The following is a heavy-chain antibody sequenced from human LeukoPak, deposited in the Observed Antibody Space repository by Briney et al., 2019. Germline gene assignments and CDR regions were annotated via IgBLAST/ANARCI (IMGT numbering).Heavy chain of an antibody. J-gene: IGHJ4*01. V-gene: IGHV6-1*01. D-gene: IGHD5-24*01. Sequence: SQTLSLTCAISGESVSSTGASWSWIRQSPSRGLEWLGRTYYRSQWYYEYALSVKGRIIVAPDTSKNQFSLQLNSVTPEDTAVYYCVRGNYNFDYWGQGSLVTVSS. CDR1: GESVSSTGAS. CDR3: VRGNYNFDY. CDR2: TYYRSQWYY.